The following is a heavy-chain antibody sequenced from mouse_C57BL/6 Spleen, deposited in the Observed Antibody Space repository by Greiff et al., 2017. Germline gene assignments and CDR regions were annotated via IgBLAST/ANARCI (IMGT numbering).Heavy chain of an antibody. CDR3: ARLTGRYAMDY. Sequence: QVQLQQPGAELVRPGSSVKLSCKASGYTFTSYWMDWVKQRPGQGLEWIGNIYPSDSETHYNQKFKDKATLTVDKSSSTAYMQLSSLTSEDSAVYYCARLTGRYAMDYWGQGTSVTVSS. V-gene: IGHV1-61*01. CDR2: IYPSDSET. CDR1: GYTFTSYW. J-gene: IGHJ4*01. D-gene: IGHD4-1*01.